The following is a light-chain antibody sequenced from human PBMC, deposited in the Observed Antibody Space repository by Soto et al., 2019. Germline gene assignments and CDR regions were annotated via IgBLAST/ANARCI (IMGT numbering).Light chain of an antibody. CDR1: QSVSSN. Sequence: EIVMTQSPATLSLSPGETATLSCRASQSVSSNLAWYQQNPGQGPRLLIYGAFTRATGIPARFSGSGSGTEFTLTISSLQSEDFAVYYCQQYTSSPPLTVGGGTKVEIK. CDR3: QQYTSSPPLT. J-gene: IGKJ4*01. V-gene: IGKV3-15*01. CDR2: GAF.